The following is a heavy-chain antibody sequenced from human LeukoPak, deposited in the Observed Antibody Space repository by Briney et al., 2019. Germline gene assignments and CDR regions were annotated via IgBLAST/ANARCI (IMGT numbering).Heavy chain of an antibody. J-gene: IGHJ4*02. V-gene: IGHV1-2*02. D-gene: IGHD4-11*01. Sequence: GASVEVSCKASGYTFTNYYIHWVRQAPGQGLEWMGWINPNSGGTNYAQKFQGRVTMTRDTSISTAYMELSRLTSDDTAVYYCAEDAIVRDYSNSDYWGQGTLVTVSS. CDR3: AEDAIVRDYSNSDY. CDR1: GYTFTNYY. CDR2: INPNSGGT.